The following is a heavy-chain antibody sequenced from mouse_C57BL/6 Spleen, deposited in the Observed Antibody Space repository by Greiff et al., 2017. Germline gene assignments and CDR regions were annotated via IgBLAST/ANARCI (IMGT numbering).Heavy chain of an antibody. V-gene: IGHV5-6*01. CDR1: GFTFSSYG. J-gene: IGHJ3*01. D-gene: IGHD1-1*01. CDR3: ARHDYYGSSPPWFAY. CDR2: ISSGGSYT. Sequence: VQLKESGGDLVKPGGSLKLSCAASGFTFSSYGMSWVRQTPDKRLEWVATISSGGSYTYYPDSVKGRFTISRDNAKNTLYLQMSSLKSEDTAMYYCARHDYYGSSPPWFAYWGQGTLVTVSA.